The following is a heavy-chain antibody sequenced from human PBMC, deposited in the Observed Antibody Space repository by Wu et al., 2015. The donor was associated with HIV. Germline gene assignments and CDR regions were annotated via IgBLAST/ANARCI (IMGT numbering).Heavy chain of an antibody. D-gene: IGHD3-10*01. CDR2: INPSGGST. CDR1: GYTFTSYY. V-gene: IGHV1-46*01. J-gene: IGHJ4*02. CDR3: ARAPRFGELSATQFYDY. Sequence: PGASVKVSCKASGYTFTSYYMHWVRQAPGQGLEWMGIINPSGGSTSYAQKFQGRVTMTRDTSTSTVYMELSSLRSEDTAVYYCARAPRFGELSATQFYDYWGQGTLVTVSS.